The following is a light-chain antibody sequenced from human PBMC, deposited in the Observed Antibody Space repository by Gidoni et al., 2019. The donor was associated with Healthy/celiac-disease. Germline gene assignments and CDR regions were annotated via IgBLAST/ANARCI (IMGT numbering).Light chain of an antibody. CDR2: AAS. V-gene: IGKV1-39*01. CDR3: QQRYSTPWT. J-gene: IGKJ1*01. Sequence: DIQMTQSPSSLSASVGDRVTITCRASQSISSYLNWYQQKPGKAPKLLIYAASSLQSGVPARFCGSGSGTDFTLPISSLQPEDFATYYCQQRYSTPWTFGQGTKVEIK. CDR1: QSISSY.